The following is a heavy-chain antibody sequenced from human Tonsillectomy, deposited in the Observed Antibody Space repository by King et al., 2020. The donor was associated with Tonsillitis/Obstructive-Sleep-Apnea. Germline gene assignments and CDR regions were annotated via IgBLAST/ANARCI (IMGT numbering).Heavy chain of an antibody. J-gene: IGHJ3*02. CDR3: ARANTAMATDAFDI. CDR2: INHSGST. Sequence: VQLQQWGAGLLKPSETLSLTCAVYGGSFSGYYWSWIRQPPGKGLEWIGEINHSGSTNYNPSLKRRVTISVDTSKNQFPLKLNSVTAADTAMHYCARANTAMATDAFDIWGQGTMVTVSS. CDR1: GGSFSGYY. V-gene: IGHV4-34*01. D-gene: IGHD5-18*01.